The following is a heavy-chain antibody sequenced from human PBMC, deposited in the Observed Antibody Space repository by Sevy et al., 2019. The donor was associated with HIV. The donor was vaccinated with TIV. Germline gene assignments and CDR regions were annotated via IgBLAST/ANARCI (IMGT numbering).Heavy chain of an antibody. CDR1: GFTFDDYT. CDR2: ISWSSGNI. D-gene: IGHD1-26*01. V-gene: IGHV3-9*01. CDR3: VKDRSGSYSFDY. Sequence: GGSLRLSCAASGFTFDDYTMNWVRQAPGKGLEWVSGISWSSGNIAYADSVEGRFTISRGNAKNSLYLQMNSLRVEDRALYYCVKDRSGSYSFDYWGQGALVTVSS. J-gene: IGHJ4*02.